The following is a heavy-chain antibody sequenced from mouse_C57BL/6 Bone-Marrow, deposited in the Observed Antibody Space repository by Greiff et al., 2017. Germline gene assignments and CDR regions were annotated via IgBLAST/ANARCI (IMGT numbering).Heavy chain of an antibody. CDR2: IYPYDGVS. J-gene: IGHJ2*01. D-gene: IGHD1-1*01. Sequence: VQLKQSGPELVKPGASVKISCKASGYSFTGYYMHWVKQSHGNNLDWIGYIYPYDGVSSYNQKFKGKATLTIDKSSSTAYMELRSLTSEDSAVYYCARSYYGSSYVGYWGQGTTLTVSS. CDR3: ARSYYGSSYVGY. CDR1: GYSFTGYY. V-gene: IGHV1-31*01.